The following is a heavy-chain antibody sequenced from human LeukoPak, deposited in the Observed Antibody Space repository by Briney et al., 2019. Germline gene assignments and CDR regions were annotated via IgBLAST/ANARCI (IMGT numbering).Heavy chain of an antibody. V-gene: IGHV4-39*01. D-gene: IGHD2-2*02. CDR3: TRLCIKSSCYTWVY. J-gene: IGHJ4*02. Sequence: SETLSLTCTVSGGAINSSSYHWGWIRQPPGKGLEWIGSIYYSGSTYYNPSLKSRVTISVDASKHQFSLKLSSVTAADTAAYFCTRLCIKSSCYTWVYWGQGALVTVSS. CDR2: IYYSGST. CDR1: GGAINSSSYH.